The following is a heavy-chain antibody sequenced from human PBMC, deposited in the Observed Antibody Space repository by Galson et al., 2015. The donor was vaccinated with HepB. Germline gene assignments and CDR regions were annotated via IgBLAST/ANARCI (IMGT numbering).Heavy chain of an antibody. Sequence: SVKVSCKAFTYTFTSYGINWVRQAPGKGLEWMGWVSAHNGNTNYAQKFQGRVTMTADTSTSTFYMELTSLRSDDTAVYYCARRPNGYYYMDVWGKGTTVTVSS. J-gene: IGHJ6*03. CDR3: ARRPNGYYYMDV. V-gene: IGHV1-18*01. CDR1: TYTFTSYG. D-gene: IGHD1-1*01. CDR2: VSAHNGNT.